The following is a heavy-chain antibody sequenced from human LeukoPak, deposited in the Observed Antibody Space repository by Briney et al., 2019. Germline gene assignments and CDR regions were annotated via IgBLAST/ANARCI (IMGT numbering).Heavy chain of an antibody. V-gene: IGHV4-4*07. CDR1: GGSISSYY. Sequence: SETLSLTXTVSGGSISSYYWSWIRQPAGKGLEWIGRIYTSGSTNYNPSLKSRVTMSVDTSKNQFSLKLSSVTAADTAVYYCARGYDSSGYYYVDAFDIWGQGTMVTVSS. D-gene: IGHD3-22*01. CDR2: IYTSGST. J-gene: IGHJ3*02. CDR3: ARGYDSSGYYYVDAFDI.